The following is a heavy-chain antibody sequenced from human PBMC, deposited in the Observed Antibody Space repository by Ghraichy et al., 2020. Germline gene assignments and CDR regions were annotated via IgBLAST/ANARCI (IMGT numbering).Heavy chain of an antibody. Sequence: GGSLRLSCAASGFNFTNFNMNWVRQAPGKGLEWVSSISSSSSYIYYADSVKGRFTISRDNAKNSLYLQMNSLRAEDTAVYYCARVWYSSSSEHFDYWGQGTPVTVSS. CDR3: ARVWYSSSSEHFDY. CDR1: GFNFTNFN. D-gene: IGHD6-6*01. CDR2: ISSSSSYI. V-gene: IGHV3-21*01. J-gene: IGHJ4*02.